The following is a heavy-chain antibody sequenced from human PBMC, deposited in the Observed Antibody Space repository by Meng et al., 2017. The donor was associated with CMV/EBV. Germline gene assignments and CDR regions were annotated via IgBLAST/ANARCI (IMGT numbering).Heavy chain of an antibody. CDR2: IIPILGIA. CDR1: GGTFSSYT. CDR3: ARVGCSSTSCYGMDV. D-gene: IGHD2-2*01. Sequence: SVKVSCKASGGTFSSYTISWVRQAPGQGLAWMGRIIPILGIANYAQKFQGRITITADKSTSTAYMELSSLRSEDTAVYYCARVGCSSTSCYGMDVWGQGTTVTVSS. V-gene: IGHV1-69*02. J-gene: IGHJ6*02.